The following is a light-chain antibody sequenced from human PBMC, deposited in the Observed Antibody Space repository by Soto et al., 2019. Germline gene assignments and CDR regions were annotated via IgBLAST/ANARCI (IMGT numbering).Light chain of an antibody. CDR3: QQYNNYPRT. CDR1: ESIRTW. Sequence: DIQMTQSPSSLSASVGDRITITCRASESIRTWLAWYQHKPGKAPKFLIYDASTLESGVPSRFSGSGYGTEFNLTISSLQTDDFATYYCQQYNNYPRTFGQGTKVDIK. CDR2: DAS. V-gene: IGKV1-5*01. J-gene: IGKJ1*01.